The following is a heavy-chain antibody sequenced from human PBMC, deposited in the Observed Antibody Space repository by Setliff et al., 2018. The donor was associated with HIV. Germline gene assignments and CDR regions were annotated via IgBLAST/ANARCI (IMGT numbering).Heavy chain of an antibody. D-gene: IGHD3-10*01. CDR2: IFYSGST. Sequence: SETLSLTCAVYGGSFSGYYWNWIRLPPGKGLEWIGYIFYSGSTNYNPSLKSRVTISVDTSKNQFSLRLNSVTAADTAIYYCTRRGADSYYPRPLDVWGKGTTVTVSS. CDR3: TRRGADSYYPRPLDV. V-gene: IGHV4-59*01. J-gene: IGHJ6*04. CDR1: GGSFSGYY.